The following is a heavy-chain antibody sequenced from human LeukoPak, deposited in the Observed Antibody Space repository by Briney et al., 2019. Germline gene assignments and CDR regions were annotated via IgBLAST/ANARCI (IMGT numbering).Heavy chain of an antibody. CDR2: ISYDGSNK. CDR3: AREETGTIWFGESSFDY. J-gene: IGHJ4*02. D-gene: IGHD3-10*01. V-gene: IGHV3-30-3*01. Sequence: GGSLRLSCAASGFTFSSYAMHWVRQAPGKGLEWVAVISYDGSNKYYADSVKGRFTISRDNSKNTLYLQMNSLRAEDTAVYYCAREETGTIWFGESSFDYWGQGTLVTVSS. CDR1: GFTFSSYA.